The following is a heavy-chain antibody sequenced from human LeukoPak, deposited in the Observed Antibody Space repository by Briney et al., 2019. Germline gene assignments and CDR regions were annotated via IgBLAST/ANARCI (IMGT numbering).Heavy chain of an antibody. CDR3: VKDTQWLGATFDY. D-gene: IGHD6-19*01. CDR2: ISSNGGST. CDR1: GFTFSSYA. V-gene: IGHV3-64D*06. Sequence: PGGSLRLSCSASGFTFSSYAMHWVRQAPGKGLEYVSAISSNGGSTYYADSVKGRFTISRDNSKNTLYLQMSSLRAEDTAVYYCVKDTQWLGATFDYWGQGTLVTVSS. J-gene: IGHJ4*02.